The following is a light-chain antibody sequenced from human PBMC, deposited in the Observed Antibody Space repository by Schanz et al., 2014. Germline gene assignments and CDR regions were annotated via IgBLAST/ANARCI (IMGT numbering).Light chain of an antibody. V-gene: IGKV1-9*01. CDR1: QGISSS. CDR3: QHLNSLGT. CDR2: DAS. J-gene: IGKJ3*01. Sequence: IQLTQSPSSLSASVGDRVTITCRASQGISSSLAWYQQKPGKAPKVLIYDASTLQSGVPSRFSGSGSGTDFTLTISSLQPEDFATYYCQHLNSLGTFGPGTKVDIK.